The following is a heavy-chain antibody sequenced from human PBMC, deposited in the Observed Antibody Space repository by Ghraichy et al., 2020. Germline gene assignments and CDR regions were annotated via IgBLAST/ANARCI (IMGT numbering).Heavy chain of an antibody. CDR1: GFTFSSYA. J-gene: IGHJ4*02. D-gene: IGHD3-22*01. CDR2: ISGSGGST. V-gene: IGHV3-23*01. CDR3: AKDSSGYFTRNYFDY. Sequence: GGSLRLSCAASGFTFSSYAMSWVRQAPGKGLEWVSAISGSGGSTYYADSVKGRFTISRDNSKNTLYLQMNSLRAEDTAVYYCAKDSSGYFTRNYFDYWGQETLVTVSS.